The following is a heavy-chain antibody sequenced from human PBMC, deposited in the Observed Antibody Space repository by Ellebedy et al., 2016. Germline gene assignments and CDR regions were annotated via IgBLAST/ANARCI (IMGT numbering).Heavy chain of an antibody. D-gene: IGHD3-16*01. CDR1: GFTVSSNY. Sequence: GESLKISCAISGFTVSSNYMSWVRQAPGKGLEWVSVIYAGGTIFYADSVKGRFTISRDDFKNTLYLQMNSLRAEDTAMYYCASATGEVNYFDYWGQGTLVTVSS. CDR2: IYAGGTI. V-gene: IGHV3-66*01. J-gene: IGHJ4*02. CDR3: ASATGEVNYFDY.